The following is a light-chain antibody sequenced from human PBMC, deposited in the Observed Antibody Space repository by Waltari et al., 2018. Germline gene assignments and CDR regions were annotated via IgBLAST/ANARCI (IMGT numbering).Light chain of an antibody. Sequence: QSALTQPASVSGSPGQSITISCTGTRSDIGSYNYVSWYQQHPGKAPKLMIYDVNNRPSVFSSLFSGSKSGNTASLTISGLQAEDEADYYCSSYTTVTTVIFGGGTKLTVV. J-gene: IGLJ2*01. V-gene: IGLV2-14*01. CDR3: SSYTTVTTVI. CDR1: RSDIGSYNY. CDR2: DVN.